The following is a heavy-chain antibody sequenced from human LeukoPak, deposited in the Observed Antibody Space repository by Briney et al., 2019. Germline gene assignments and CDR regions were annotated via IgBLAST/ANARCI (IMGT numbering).Heavy chain of an antibody. Sequence: GGSLRLSCAASGFTFGDAWMTWVRQAPGKGLEWVGRIKRKTDGGTTDYAAPVKGRFTISRDDSKNTLSLQMNSLKTEDTAVYYCTATLGYWGQGTLVTVSS. CDR2: IKRKTDGGTT. V-gene: IGHV3-15*01. CDR1: GFTFGDAW. CDR3: TATLGY. J-gene: IGHJ4*02.